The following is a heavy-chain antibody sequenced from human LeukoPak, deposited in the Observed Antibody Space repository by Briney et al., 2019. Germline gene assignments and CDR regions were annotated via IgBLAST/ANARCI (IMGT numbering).Heavy chain of an antibody. CDR1: GGSFSGYY. D-gene: IGHD5-18*01. J-gene: IGHJ4*02. CDR3: GRESRGYSYGYVG. Sequence: SETLSLTCAVYGGSFSGYYWSWIRQPPGKGLEWIGEINHSGSTNYNPSLKSGVTISVDKSKNQFSLKLSSVTAADAAVYYCGRESRGYSYGYVGWGQGTLVTVSS. CDR2: INHSGST. V-gene: IGHV4-34*01.